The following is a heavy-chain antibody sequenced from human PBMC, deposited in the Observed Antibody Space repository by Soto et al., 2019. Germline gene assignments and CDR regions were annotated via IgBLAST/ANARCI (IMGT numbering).Heavy chain of an antibody. Sequence: GGSLRLSCAASGFTFSNAWMSWVRQAPGKGLEWVGRIKRKTDGGTTDYAAPVKGKLTISRDDSKNTRYLQMNSLKTADTAVYYCTTRSEAYYYYMDVWGKGTTVTVSS. CDR1: GFTFSNAW. CDR2: IKRKTDGGTT. D-gene: IGHD1-26*01. CDR3: TTRSEAYYYYMDV. J-gene: IGHJ6*03. V-gene: IGHV3-15*01.